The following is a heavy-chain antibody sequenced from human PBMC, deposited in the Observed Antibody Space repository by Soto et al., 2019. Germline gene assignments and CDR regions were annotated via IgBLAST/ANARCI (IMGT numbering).Heavy chain of an antibody. CDR1: GFSLSNARMG. CDR2: IFSNDEK. V-gene: IGHV2-26*01. Sequence: QVTLKESGPVLVKPTETLTLTCTVSGFSLSNARMGVSWIRQPPGKALEWLAHIFSNDEKSYSTSLKSRLTIYKDTSKSQVVLTMTNMDPVDTATYYCARISGGKGGRYFDLWGRGTLVTVSS. CDR3: ARISGGKGGRYFDL. D-gene: IGHD2-15*01. J-gene: IGHJ2*01.